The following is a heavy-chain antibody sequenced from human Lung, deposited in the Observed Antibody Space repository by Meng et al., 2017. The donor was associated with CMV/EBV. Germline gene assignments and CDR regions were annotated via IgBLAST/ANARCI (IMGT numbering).Heavy chain of an antibody. D-gene: IGHD6-13*01. CDR1: GFTVNTNY. Sequence: GESLKISCAVSGFTVNTNYMSWVRHAPGTGLERDSVIYSGGRTYYADSVKGRFTISRDNSKNTLYLQMNSLRAEDTAMYYCAKYPQTYPYSSSSWGQGTLVTVSS. CDR3: AKYPQTYPYSSSS. V-gene: IGHV3-53*01. CDR2: IYSGGRT. J-gene: IGHJ4*02.